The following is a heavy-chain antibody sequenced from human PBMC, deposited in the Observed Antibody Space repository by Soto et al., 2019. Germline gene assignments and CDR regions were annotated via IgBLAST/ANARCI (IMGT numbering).Heavy chain of an antibody. V-gene: IGHV1-69*01. CDR2: FIPMFNRP. Sequence: QVQLVQSGAEVKKPVSSVKVSCKASGGTFSRYAISWVRQAPGQGLEWMGGFIPMFNRPHSARKFQGRVTITADESTSTAYMDLSSLRSEDTAVYYCARGQFHHVSNYYYALDVWGQGTTVTVSS. J-gene: IGHJ6*02. CDR1: GGTFSRYA. CDR3: ARGQFHHVSNYYYALDV.